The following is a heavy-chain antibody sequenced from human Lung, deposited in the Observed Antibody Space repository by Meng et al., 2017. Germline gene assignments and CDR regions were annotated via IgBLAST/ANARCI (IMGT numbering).Heavy chain of an antibody. Sequence: GESLKISCAASGFIFSDSAMHWVRQASGKGLEWVARSRSKANNYATAYAASVNGRFTISRDDSKTSAYLQMNSLKTEDTAVYYCTTSLAVAGTGGTYSSYSDYWGQGTLVTVSS. CDR2: SRSKANNYAT. CDR1: GFIFSDSA. V-gene: IGHV3-73*01. J-gene: IGHJ4*02. CDR3: TTSLAVAGTGGTYSSYSDY. D-gene: IGHD6-19*01.